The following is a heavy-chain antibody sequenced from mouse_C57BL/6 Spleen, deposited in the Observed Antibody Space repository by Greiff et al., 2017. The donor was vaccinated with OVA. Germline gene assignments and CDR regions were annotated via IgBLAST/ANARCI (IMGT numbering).Heavy chain of an antibody. Sequence: QVQLQQPGAELVKPGASVKLSCKASGYTFTSYWMHWVKQRPGQGLEWIGMIHPNSGSTNYNEKFKSKATLTVDKSSSTAYMQLSSLTSEDSAVYDCARPWDGGGYFAYWGQGTLVTVSA. CDR2: IHPNSGST. CDR1: GYTFTSYW. J-gene: IGHJ3*01. V-gene: IGHV1-64*01. CDR3: ARPWDGGGYFAY. D-gene: IGHD4-1*01.